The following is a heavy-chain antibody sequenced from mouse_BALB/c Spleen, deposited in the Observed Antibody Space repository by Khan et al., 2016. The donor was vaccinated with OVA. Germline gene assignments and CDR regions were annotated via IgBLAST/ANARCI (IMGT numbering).Heavy chain of an antibody. CDR3: VRPAYDGYYDY. D-gene: IGHD2-3*01. J-gene: IGHJ2*01. CDR2: ISTYSGNT. Sequence: QVQLQQPGPELVRPGVSVKISCKGSGYTFTDYAMYWVKQSHAESLEWIGLISTYSGNTNYNQKFKGKATMTVDKSSTTAYMELARLTSEDSAIYYCVRPAYDGYYDYWGQGTTLTVSS. V-gene: IGHV1S137*01. CDR1: GYTFTDYA.